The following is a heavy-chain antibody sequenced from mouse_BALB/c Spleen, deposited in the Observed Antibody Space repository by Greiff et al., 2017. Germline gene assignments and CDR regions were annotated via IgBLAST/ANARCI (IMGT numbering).Heavy chain of an antibody. D-gene: IGHD2-3*01. V-gene: IGHV14-3*02. CDR2: IDPVNGNT. CDR1: GFSFTDSY. Sequence: EVQLQQSGAELVKPGASVKLSCTASGFSFTDSYMHWVKQRPEQGLEWIGRIDPVNGNTKYDPKFQGKATITADTSSNTAYLQRSSLTSEDTAVYYCARWFLDYWGQGTPLTVSA. CDR3: ARWFLDY. J-gene: IGHJ2*01.